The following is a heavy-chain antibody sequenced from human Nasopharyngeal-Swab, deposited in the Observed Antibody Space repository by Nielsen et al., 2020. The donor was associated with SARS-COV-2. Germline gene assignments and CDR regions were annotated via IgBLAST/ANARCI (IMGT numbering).Heavy chain of an antibody. D-gene: IGHD4-23*01. CDR3: AAAPSGDYGGY. CDR1: GFTFSNYG. J-gene: IGHJ4*02. CDR2: IWYDGSNK. Sequence: GESLKISCAASGFTFSNYGMHWVRQAPGKGLEWLAVIWYDGSNKYYADSVKGRFTISRHNSKNTVYLQMNSLRTEDTAVYYCAAAPSGDYGGYWGQGTLVTVSS. V-gene: IGHV3-33*01.